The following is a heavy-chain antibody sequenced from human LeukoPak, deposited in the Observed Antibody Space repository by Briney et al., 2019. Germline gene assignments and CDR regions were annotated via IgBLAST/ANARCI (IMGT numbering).Heavy chain of an antibody. D-gene: IGHD6-19*01. Sequence: GGSLRLSCAASGFTFSSYAMSWVRQVPGKGLEWVAVISYDGTKKYYAEFVKGRFTLSRDDSKNTAHLQMNSLRLEDTAVFYCARGVGSSGLDSWGQGTLVTVSS. CDR2: ISYDGTKK. CDR1: GFTFSSYA. V-gene: IGHV3-30*04. CDR3: ARGVGSSGLDS. J-gene: IGHJ4*02.